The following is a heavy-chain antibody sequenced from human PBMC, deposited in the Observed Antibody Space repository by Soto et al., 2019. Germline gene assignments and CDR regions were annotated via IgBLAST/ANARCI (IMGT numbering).Heavy chain of an antibody. D-gene: IGHD3-10*02. CDR2: IKTKAVAGTT. J-gene: IGHJ5*02. CDR3: TTDGATIFFDP. V-gene: IGHV3-15*01. Sequence: QLVESGGGLVKPGGSLRLSCAASGFTFKNAWMSWVRQAPGKGLEWVGRIKTKAVAGTTDYAAPVKGRFTISRDDSKNTLYLQMNSLKNEDTALYFCTTDGATIFFDPRGQGTLVTVSS. CDR1: GFTFKNAW.